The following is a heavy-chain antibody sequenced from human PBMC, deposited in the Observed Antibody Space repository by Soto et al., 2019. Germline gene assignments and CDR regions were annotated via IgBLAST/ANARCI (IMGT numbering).Heavy chain of an antibody. V-gene: IGHV4-4*02. CDR3: ASTSIAAWLDP. D-gene: IGHD6-6*01. J-gene: IGHJ5*02. CDR2: IYHSGST. CDR1: GGSISSSNW. Sequence: SETLSLTCAVSGGSISSSNWWSWVRQPPGKGLEWIGEIYHSGSTNYNPSLKSRVTISVDKSKNQFSLELSSVTAADTAVYYCASTSIAAWLDPWGQGTLVTVSS.